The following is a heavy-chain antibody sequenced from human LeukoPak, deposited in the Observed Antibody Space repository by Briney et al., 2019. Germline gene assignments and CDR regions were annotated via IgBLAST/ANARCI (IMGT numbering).Heavy chain of an antibody. V-gene: IGHV1-69*06. J-gene: IGHJ3*02. CDR2: IIPIFGTA. CDR1: GGTFSSYA. CDR3: ARRNSSGWHRGAFDI. Sequence: SVKVSCKASGGTFSSYAISWVRQAPGQGLEWMGGIIPIFGTANYAQKFQGRVTITADKSTSTAYMELSSLRSEDTAVYYCARRNSSGWHRGAFDIWGQGTMVTVSS. D-gene: IGHD6-19*01.